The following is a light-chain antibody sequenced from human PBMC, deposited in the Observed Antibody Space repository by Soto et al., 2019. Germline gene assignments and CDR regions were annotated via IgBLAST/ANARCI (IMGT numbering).Light chain of an antibody. J-gene: IGKJ1*01. Sequence: DIQLTQSPSFLSASVGDRVTITCRASHGISFYVACYQQKPGQTPKLLLYAASTLQSGVPSRFSGSGSGTDFTLRISSLQTEDFATYYGQQFNTDPWKFGQGNKVEIK. V-gene: IGKV1-9*01. CDR2: AAS. CDR1: HGISFY. CDR3: QQFNTDPWK.